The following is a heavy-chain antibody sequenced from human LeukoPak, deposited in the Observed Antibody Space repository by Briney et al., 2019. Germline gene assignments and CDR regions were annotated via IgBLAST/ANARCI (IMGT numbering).Heavy chain of an antibody. CDR3: ARDSSGYCSGGSCLQNWFDP. CDR2: IYYSGST. Sequence: SETLSLTCTVSGGSISSYYWSWIRQPPGKGLEWIGYIYYSGSTNYNPSLKSRVTISVDTPKNQFSLKLSSVTAADTAVYYCARDSSGYCSGGSCLQNWFDPWGQGTLVTVSS. V-gene: IGHV4-59*01. D-gene: IGHD2-15*01. CDR1: GGSISSYY. J-gene: IGHJ5*02.